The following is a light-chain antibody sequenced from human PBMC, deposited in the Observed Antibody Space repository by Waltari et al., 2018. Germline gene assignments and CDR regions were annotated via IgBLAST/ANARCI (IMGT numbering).Light chain of an antibody. CDR1: QSIRSH. CDR2: DAS. J-gene: IGKJ1*01. V-gene: IGKV3-15*01. CDR3: LQYNNWPWT. Sequence: EIVMTQSPVTLSVSPGERATLSCRASQSIRSHLAWYQHKPGQPPRLLVYDASTRVTIIPSRFSASGSGTEFTLTISSLQSGDSAIYYCLQYNNWPWTFDQGTKVEIK.